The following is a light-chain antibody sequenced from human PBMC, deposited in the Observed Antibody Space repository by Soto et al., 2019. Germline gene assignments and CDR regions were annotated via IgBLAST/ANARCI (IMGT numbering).Light chain of an antibody. CDR3: SSYTNINTRACV. J-gene: IGLJ1*01. CDR2: EVT. CDR1: SGDIGSYNR. Sequence: QSALTQPASVSGSPGQSITISCTGTSGDIGSYNRVSWYQQHPGKPPKLKIYEVTDRPSGVSNRFSGAKSGNTASLTISGLQAEDEAEYYCSSYTNINTRACVFGTGTKVTVL. V-gene: IGLV2-14*01.